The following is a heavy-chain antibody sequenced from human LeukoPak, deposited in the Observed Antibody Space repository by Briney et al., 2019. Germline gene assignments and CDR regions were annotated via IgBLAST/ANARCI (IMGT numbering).Heavy chain of an antibody. D-gene: IGHD5-12*01. V-gene: IGHV4-34*01. Sequence: PSETLSLTCAVYGGSFSGYYWSWIRQPPGKGLEWIGEINHSGSTNYNPSLKSRVTISVDTSKNQFSLKLSSVTAADTAVYYCARMGGKWLRLLLRGAFDIWGQGTMVTVSS. J-gene: IGHJ3*02. CDR2: INHSGST. CDR3: ARMGGKWLRLLLRGAFDI. CDR1: GGSFSGYY.